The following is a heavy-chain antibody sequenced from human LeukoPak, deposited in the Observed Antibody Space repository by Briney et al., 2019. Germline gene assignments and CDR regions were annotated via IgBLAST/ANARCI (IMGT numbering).Heavy chain of an antibody. CDR3: ATPGVMHY. J-gene: IGHJ4*02. CDR2: IIPILGIA. V-gene: IGHV1-69*04. CDR1: GGTFSSYA. Sequence: SVKVSCKASGGTFSSYAISWVRQAPGQGLEWMGRIIPILGIANYAQKFQGRVTITADESTSTAYMELSSLRSEDTAVYYCATPGVMHYWGQGTLVTVSS. D-gene: IGHD3-16*01.